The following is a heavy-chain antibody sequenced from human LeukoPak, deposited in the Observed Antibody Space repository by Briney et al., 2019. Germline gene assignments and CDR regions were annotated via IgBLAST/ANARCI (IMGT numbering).Heavy chain of an antibody. J-gene: IGHJ6*03. CDR1: GGTFSSYA. CDR2: IIPILGIA. V-gene: IGHV1-69*04. Sequence: SVKVSCKASGGTFSSYANSWVRPAPGQRLEWMGRIIPILGIANYAQKFQGRVTITADQSTSTAYMELSSLRCDDTAVYNCAREPYYGSGSYIIDYYMDVWGKGTTVTVSS. D-gene: IGHD3-10*01. CDR3: AREPYYGSGSYIIDYYMDV.